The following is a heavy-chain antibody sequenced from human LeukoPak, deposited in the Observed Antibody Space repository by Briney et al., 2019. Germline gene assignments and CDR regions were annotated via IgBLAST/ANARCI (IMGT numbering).Heavy chain of an antibody. CDR2: ISPNSGGT. Sequence: ASVKVSCKASGYAFTDYYMHWVRQAPGQGLEWMGWISPNSGGTNYAQKFQGRVTMTGDTSTSTVYMELSSLRSEDTAVYYCARSRLLLDYWGQGTLVTVSS. D-gene: IGHD2-21*02. CDR3: ARSRLLLDY. V-gene: IGHV1-2*02. J-gene: IGHJ4*02. CDR1: GYAFTDYY.